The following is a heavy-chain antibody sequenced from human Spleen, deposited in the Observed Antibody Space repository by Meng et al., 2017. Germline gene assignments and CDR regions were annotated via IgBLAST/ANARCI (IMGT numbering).Heavy chain of an antibody. Sequence: GESLKISCAACGFTFSSYDMHWVRQATGKGLEWVSAIGTAGDTYYPGSVKGQFTISRENAKNSLYPQLNSMRAGDTAVYYCARGWLQLQDAFDIWGQGTMVTVSS. CDR3: ARGWLQLQDAFDI. CDR2: IGTAGDT. J-gene: IGHJ3*02. CDR1: GFTFSSYD. D-gene: IGHD5-24*01. V-gene: IGHV3-13*03.